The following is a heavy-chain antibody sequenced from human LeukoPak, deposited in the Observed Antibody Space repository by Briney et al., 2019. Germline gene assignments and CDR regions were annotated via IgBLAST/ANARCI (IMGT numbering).Heavy chain of an antibody. V-gene: IGHV3-21*01. CDR2: INTVASYI. Sequence: GGSLRLSCAASGFTFSSYSFNWVRQAPGRGLEWVSSINTVASYIYYADSVRGRFTISRDNAENSLWLQMNGLRAEDSAVYYCARLRRNSDRSGFYYYYDNWGQGTLVTVSS. D-gene: IGHD3-22*01. CDR3: ARLRRNSDRSGFYYYYDN. CDR1: GFTFSSYS. J-gene: IGHJ4*02.